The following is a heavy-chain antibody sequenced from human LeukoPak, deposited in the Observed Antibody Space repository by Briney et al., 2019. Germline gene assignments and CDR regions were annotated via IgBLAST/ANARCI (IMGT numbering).Heavy chain of an antibody. CDR3: ARGRGGATTGFDH. CDR2: INSNSGAR. J-gene: IGHJ4*02. CDR1: GYTFSGYY. Sequence: ASVKVSYKASGYTFSGYYMHWVRQAPGQGLESMGWINSNSGARNYAPKFQGRVTFSRDNSISTAYMELSSLRSDDTAIYYCARGRGGATTGFDHWGKGTLVTVSS. V-gene: IGHV1-2*02. D-gene: IGHD1-26*01.